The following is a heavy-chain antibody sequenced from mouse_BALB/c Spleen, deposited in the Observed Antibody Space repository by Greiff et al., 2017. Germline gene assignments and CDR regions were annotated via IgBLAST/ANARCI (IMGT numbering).Heavy chain of an antibody. J-gene: IGHJ2*01. CDR1: GYNFTSYW. CDR3: ARSWDEDY. V-gene: IGHV1-55*01. D-gene: IGHD4-1*01. Sequence: QVQLQQSGAELVKPGTSVKLSCKASGYNFTSYWINWVKLRPGQGLEWIGDIYPGSGSTNYNEKFKSKATLTVDTSSSTAYMQLSSLASEDSALYYCARSWDEDYWGQGTTLTVSS. CDR2: IYPGSGST.